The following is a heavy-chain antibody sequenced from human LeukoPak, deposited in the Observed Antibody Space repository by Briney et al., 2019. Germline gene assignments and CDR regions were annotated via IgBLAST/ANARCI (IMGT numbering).Heavy chain of an antibody. CDR2: IYHSGST. V-gene: IGHV4-38-2*02. CDR3: ARDHAGFIVALSYYFDY. J-gene: IGHJ4*02. CDR1: DYSMSSGYY. D-gene: IGHD2-21*01. Sequence: KPSETLSLTCTVSDYSMSSGYYWGWIRQPPGKGLEWIASIYHSGSTNYNPSLKSRVTISIDTSRNQFFLKLSSVTAADTAVYFCARDHAGFIVALSYYFDYWGQGALVTVSS.